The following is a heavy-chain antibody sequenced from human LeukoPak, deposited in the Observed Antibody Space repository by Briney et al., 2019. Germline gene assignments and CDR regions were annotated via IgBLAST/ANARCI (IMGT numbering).Heavy chain of an antibody. Sequence: PGGSLRLSCAASGFTFSTYAMSWVRQAPGKGLEWASAISGSGGSTDYADSVKGRFTISRDNSKNTLYVQMNSLRAEDTAVYYCAKPRDILTGYYSFDYWGQGTLVTVSS. CDR3: AKPRDILTGYYSFDY. J-gene: IGHJ4*02. D-gene: IGHD3-9*01. V-gene: IGHV3-23*01. CDR2: ISGSGGST. CDR1: GFTFSTYA.